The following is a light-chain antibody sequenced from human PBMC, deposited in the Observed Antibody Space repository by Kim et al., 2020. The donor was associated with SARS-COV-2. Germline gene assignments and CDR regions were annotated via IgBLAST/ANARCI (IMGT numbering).Light chain of an antibody. J-gene: IGLJ3*02. CDR3: GTWDSSLSARV. Sequence: SCSGKNSNIVNNYVSWYQQLPGTAPKLLIYDNNKRPSGIPDRFSGSKSGTSATLGITGLQTGDEADYYCGTWDSSLSARVFGGGTQLTVL. CDR2: DNN. V-gene: IGLV1-51*01. CDR1: NSNIVNNY.